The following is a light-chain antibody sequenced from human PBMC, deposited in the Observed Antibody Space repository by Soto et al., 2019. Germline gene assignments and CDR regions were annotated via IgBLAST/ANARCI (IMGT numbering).Light chain of an antibody. J-gene: IGKJ1*01. Sequence: EMVVTQSPATLSMSPGGRATLSCRTSESISRNLAWYQQKLGQAPRLLIYGASTRATGVPDRFTGSGSGTDFSLTISSLQPEDFATYYCQQYNAYPWTFGQGTKVDIK. CDR2: GAS. CDR3: QQYNAYPWT. V-gene: IGKV3-15*01. CDR1: ESISRN.